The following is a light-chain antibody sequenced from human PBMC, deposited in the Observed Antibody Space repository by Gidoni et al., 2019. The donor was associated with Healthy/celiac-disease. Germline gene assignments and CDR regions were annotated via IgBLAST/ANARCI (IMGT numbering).Light chain of an antibody. Sequence: NLMLAQPHSVSESPGKTITISCTRTRGSIASSYVQWYQQRPGTAPTTVIYADDERPSGVPDRFSGSIDRSSNSASLTISGLKTEDEADYYCQSSDVNDIVFGGGTRLTVL. J-gene: IGLJ2*01. CDR2: ADD. CDR3: QSSDVNDIV. V-gene: IGLV6-57*03. CDR1: RGSIASSY.